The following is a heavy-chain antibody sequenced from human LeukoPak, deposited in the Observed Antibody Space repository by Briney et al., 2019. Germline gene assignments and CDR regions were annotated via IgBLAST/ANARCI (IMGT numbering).Heavy chain of an antibody. CDR1: GYTFTTYY. V-gene: IGHV1-46*01. D-gene: IGHD3-10*01. Sequence: ASVKFSCKASGYTFTTYYIHWARQAPGQGLEWMGMINPSGGNTAYAQKFRGRVTVTRDTSTSTVYMELSSLRSEDTAVYYCARGLGSGTYYGYWGQGTLVTVSS. CDR2: INPSGGNT. CDR3: ARGLGSGTYYGY. J-gene: IGHJ4*02.